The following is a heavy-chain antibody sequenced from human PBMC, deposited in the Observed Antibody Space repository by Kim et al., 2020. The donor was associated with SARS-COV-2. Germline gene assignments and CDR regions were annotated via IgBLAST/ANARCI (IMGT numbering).Heavy chain of an antibody. D-gene: IGHD2-15*01. Sequence: SLKSRVTISVDTSKNQFSLKLSSVTAADTAVYYCAREGGYCSGGSCTLDYWGQGTLVTVSS. CDR3: AREGGYCSGGSCTLDY. J-gene: IGHJ4*02. V-gene: IGHV4-59*01.